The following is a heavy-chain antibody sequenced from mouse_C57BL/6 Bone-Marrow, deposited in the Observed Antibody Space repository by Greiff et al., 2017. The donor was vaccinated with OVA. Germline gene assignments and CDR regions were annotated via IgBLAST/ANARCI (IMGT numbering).Heavy chain of an antibody. CDR3: AREGGWLLLHWYFDV. J-gene: IGHJ1*03. D-gene: IGHD2-3*01. CDR2: IYPRDGST. Sequence: QVQLQQSDAELVKPGASVKISCKVSGYTFTDHTIHWMKQRPEPGLEWIGYIYPRDGSTKYNEKFKGKATLTADKSSSTAYMQLNSLTSEDSAVYFCAREGGWLLLHWYFDVWGTGTTVTVSS. V-gene: IGHV1-78*01. CDR1: GYTFTDHT.